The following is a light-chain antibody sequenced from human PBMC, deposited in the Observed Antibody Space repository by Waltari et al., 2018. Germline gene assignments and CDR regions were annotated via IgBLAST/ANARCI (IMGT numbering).Light chain of an antibody. J-gene: IGKJ2*01. CDR3: QQSYSTPYT. CDR1: QSISSY. Sequence: DIQMTPSPSSLPASVGDRVTNNCRGSQSISSYLNWYQQKPGKAHKLLIYAASSLQSGVPSRFSGSGSGTDFTLTISSLQPEDFATYYCQQSYSTPYTFGQGTKLEIK. CDR2: AAS. V-gene: IGKV1-39*01.